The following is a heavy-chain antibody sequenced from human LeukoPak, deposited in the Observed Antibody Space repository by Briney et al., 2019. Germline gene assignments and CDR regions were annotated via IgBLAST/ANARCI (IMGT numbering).Heavy chain of an antibody. Sequence: GGSLSLSCAASGYTFSSYAMSWVRQAPGKGLEWVSAISGSGGSTYYADSVKGRFTISRDNSKNTLYLQMNSLRAEDTAVYYCAKTSAYYYDSSGYYNGRYFDYWGQGTLVTVSS. CDR3: AKTSAYYYDSSGYYNGRYFDY. J-gene: IGHJ4*02. CDR1: GYTFSSYA. V-gene: IGHV3-23*01. D-gene: IGHD3-22*01. CDR2: ISGSGGST.